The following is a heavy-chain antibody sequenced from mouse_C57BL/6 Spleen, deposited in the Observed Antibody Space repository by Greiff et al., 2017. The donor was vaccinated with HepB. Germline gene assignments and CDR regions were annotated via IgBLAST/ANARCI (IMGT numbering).Heavy chain of an antibody. CDR1: GYTFTDYT. Sequence: EVQLQQSGPELVKPGASVKMSCKASGYTFTDYTMHWVKQSHGKSLEWPGYINPNHGGTSYNQKFTGKATLTVNKSSSTAYMALRSLTSDDSAVYYGAREEEYMNYAMDYWGQGTSVTVSS. J-gene: IGHJ4*01. D-gene: IGHD1-3*01. CDR2: INPNHGGT. CDR3: AREEEYMNYAMDY. V-gene: IGHV1-22*01.